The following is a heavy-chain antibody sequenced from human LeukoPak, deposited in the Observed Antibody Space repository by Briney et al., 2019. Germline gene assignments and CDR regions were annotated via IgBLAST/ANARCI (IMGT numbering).Heavy chain of an antibody. D-gene: IGHD6-19*01. CDR1: GYTFTSYA. CDR2: INAGNGNT. CDR3: ARARIAVAGTFDY. J-gene: IGHJ4*02. Sequence: ASVKVSCKASGYTFTSYAMHWVRQAPGQRLEWMGWINAGNGNTKYSQKFQGRVTITRDTSASTAYMELNSLRSEDTAVYYCARARIAVAGTFDYWGQGTLVTVSS. V-gene: IGHV1-3*01.